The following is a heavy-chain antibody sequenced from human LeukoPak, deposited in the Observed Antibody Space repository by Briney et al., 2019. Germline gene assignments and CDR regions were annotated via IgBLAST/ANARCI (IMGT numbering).Heavy chain of an antibody. CDR1: GGSFSGYY. V-gene: IGHV4-34*01. Sequence: SSETLSLTCAVYGGSFSGYYWSWIRQPPGKGLEWIGEINHSGSTNYNPSLKSRVTISVDTSKNQFPLKLSSVTAADTAVYYCATKRGYCSGGSCPPRYYYYYMDVWGKGTTVTISS. CDR2: INHSGST. J-gene: IGHJ6*03. D-gene: IGHD2-15*01. CDR3: ATKRGYCSGGSCPPRYYYYYMDV.